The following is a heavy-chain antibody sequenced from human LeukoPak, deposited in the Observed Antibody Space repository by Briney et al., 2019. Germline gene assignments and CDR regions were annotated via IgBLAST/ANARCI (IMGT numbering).Heavy chain of an antibody. CDR2: IYTSGST. Sequence: SETLPLTCTVSGGSISSGSYYWSWIRQPAGKGLEWIGRIYTSGSTNYNPSLKSRVTISVDTSKNQFSLKLSSVTAADTAVYYCARDKVNYYYYMDVWGKGTTVTVSS. CDR1: GGSISSGSYY. CDR3: ARDKVNYYYYMDV. J-gene: IGHJ6*03. D-gene: IGHD2-21*01. V-gene: IGHV4-61*02.